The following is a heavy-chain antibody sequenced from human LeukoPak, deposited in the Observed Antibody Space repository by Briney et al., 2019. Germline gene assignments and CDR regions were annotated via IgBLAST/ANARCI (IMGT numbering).Heavy chain of an antibody. CDR2: IKQDGSEK. J-gene: IGHJ4*02. V-gene: IGHV3-7*01. CDR3: ARDGFVGAADY. CDR1: AFIFSGYW. D-gene: IGHD6-13*01. Sequence: PGGSLRLSCAASAFIFSGYWMNWVRQAPGKGLEWVANIKQDGSEKQYVDSVRGRFTISRDNAKNSLYLRMNSLRVEDTALYYCARDGFVGAADYWGQGTLVTVYS.